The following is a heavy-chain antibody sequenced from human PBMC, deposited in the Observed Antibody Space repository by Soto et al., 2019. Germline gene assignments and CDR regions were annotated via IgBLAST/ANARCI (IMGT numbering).Heavy chain of an antibody. Sequence: PGGSLRLSCAASGFTFDDYAMHWVRQAPGKGLEWVSGISWNSGSIGYADSVKGRFTISRDNAKNSLYLQMNSLRAEDTALYYCAKGGVHCISTSCSRIYYYYYMDVWGKGTTVTVSS. CDR3: AKGGVHCISTSCSRIYYYYYMDV. CDR2: ISWNSGSI. CDR1: GFTFDDYA. D-gene: IGHD2-2*01. V-gene: IGHV3-9*01. J-gene: IGHJ6*03.